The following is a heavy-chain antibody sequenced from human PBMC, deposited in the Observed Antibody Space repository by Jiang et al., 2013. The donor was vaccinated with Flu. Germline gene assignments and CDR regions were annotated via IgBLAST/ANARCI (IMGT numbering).Heavy chain of an antibody. CDR1: GYTFFNYG. CDR3: ARDHNNVNCDY. V-gene: IGHV1-18*01. CDR2: INTYNGNA. J-gene: IGHJ4*02. D-gene: IGHD1-14*01. Sequence: VKKPGASVRVSCKASGYTFFNYGMSWVRQAPGQGLEWMGWINTYNGNAKYTQSLQGRVTLTSDTSTATAYMELRNLNSDDTAMYYCARDHNNVNCDYWGQGTLVSVSS.